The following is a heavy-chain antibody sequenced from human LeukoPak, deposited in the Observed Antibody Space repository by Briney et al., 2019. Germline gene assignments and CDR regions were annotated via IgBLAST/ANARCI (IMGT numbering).Heavy chain of an antibody. CDR2: IYTSGST. V-gene: IGHV4-4*07. CDR3: AREHESLRFLEWSPSYYFDY. J-gene: IGHJ4*02. Sequence: SETLSLTCTVSGGSISSYYWSWIRQPAGKGLEWIGRIYTSGSTNYNPSLKSRVTMSVDTSKNQFSLKLSSVTAADTAVYYCAREHESLRFLEWSPSYYFDYWGQGTLVTVSS. D-gene: IGHD3-3*01. CDR1: GGSISSYY.